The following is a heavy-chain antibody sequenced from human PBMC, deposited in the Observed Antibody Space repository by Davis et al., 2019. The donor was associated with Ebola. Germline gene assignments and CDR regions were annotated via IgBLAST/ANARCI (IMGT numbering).Heavy chain of an antibody. Sequence: GESLKISCAASRFSFRNYAMSWVRQAPGKGLEWVSAISGNGGNTYYADSVKGRFAISRDNSKNTLYLQMNSLRTEDAAVYFCAKDRRFYDRNSDAFDMWGQGTMVTVS. V-gene: IGHV3-23*01. J-gene: IGHJ3*02. CDR3: AKDRRFYDRNSDAFDM. D-gene: IGHD3-22*01. CDR1: RFSFRNYA. CDR2: ISGNGGNT.